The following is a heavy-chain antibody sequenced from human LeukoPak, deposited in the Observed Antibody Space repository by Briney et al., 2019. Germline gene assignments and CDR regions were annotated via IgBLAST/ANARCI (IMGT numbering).Heavy chain of an antibody. CDR2: IAPSSGTT. V-gene: IGHV1-46*01. CDR1: GYTFTSNY. D-gene: IGHD3-10*01. Sequence: ASVKVSCKASGYTFTSNYMRCVRQAPGQGLEWMGVIAPSSGTTSYAQKFQGRVTMTRDTSTSTLYMELSSLTPEDTAVYYCARASGSSAVPFDYWGQGTLVTVSS. J-gene: IGHJ4*02. CDR3: ARASGSSAVPFDY.